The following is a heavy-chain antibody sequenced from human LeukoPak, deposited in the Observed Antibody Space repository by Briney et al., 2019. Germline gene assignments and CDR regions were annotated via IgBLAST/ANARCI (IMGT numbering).Heavy chain of an antibody. V-gene: IGHV1-46*01. CDR2: INPVGGGT. J-gene: IGHJ4*02. CDR3: ERDFRATFGGVMASAFDY. D-gene: IGHD3-16*01. CDR1: GYTFTDHY. Sequence: ASVKVSCKGSGYTFTDHYMHWVRQAPGQGLEWMGIINPVGGGTTYAQHFQGRVTMTRDTSTSTVYMELRSLRSEDTAVYYCERDFRATFGGVMASAFDYWGQGTLVTVSP.